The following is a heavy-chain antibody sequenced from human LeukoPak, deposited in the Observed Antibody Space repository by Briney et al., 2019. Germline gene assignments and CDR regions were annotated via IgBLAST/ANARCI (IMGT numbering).Heavy chain of an antibody. CDR3: ARAGGRVVTAIDAY. V-gene: IGHV1-18*01. Sequence: GASVKVSCTTSGYTFASYGINWVRQAPGQGLEWMGWISAYNGNINYAQKFQGRVTMTTDTYTSTVYLELRSLRSDDTAIYYCARAGGRVVTAIDAYWGQGTLVTVSS. D-gene: IGHD2-21*02. CDR1: GYTFASYG. J-gene: IGHJ4*02. CDR2: ISAYNGNI.